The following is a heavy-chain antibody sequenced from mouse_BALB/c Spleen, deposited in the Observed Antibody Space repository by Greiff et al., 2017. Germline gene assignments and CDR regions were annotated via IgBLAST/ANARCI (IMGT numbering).Heavy chain of an antibody. CDR3: ASYGNYRFDY. CDR2: IDPANGNT. J-gene: IGHJ2*01. V-gene: IGHV14-3*02. D-gene: IGHD2-1*01. CDR1: GFNFKDTY. Sequence: VQLQQSGAELVKPGASVKLSCTASGFNFKDTYMHWVKQRPEQGLEWIGRIDPANGNTKYDPKFQGKATITADTSSNTAYLQLSSLTSEDTAVYYCASYGNYRFDYWGQGTTLTVSS.